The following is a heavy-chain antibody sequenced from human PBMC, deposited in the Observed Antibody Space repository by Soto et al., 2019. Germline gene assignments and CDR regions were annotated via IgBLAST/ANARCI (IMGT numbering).Heavy chain of an antibody. CDR1: GFSFSSYA. J-gene: IGHJ4*02. CDR3: ANSYGDYVFFDY. V-gene: IGHV3-23*01. D-gene: IGHD4-17*01. Sequence: EVQLLESGGGVGQPGGSLRLSCAATGFSFSSYALNWVRQAPGKGLEWVSGISGTGGSTYYADSVKGRFTISRDNSKNTLYLQMNSLRAGDTAVYYCANSYGDYVFFDYWGQGSLVTVPS. CDR2: ISGTGGST.